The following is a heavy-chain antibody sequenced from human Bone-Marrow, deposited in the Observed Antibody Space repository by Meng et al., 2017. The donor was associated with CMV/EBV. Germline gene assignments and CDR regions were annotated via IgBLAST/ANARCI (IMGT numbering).Heavy chain of an antibody. CDR2: ISYDGSNK. D-gene: IGHD3-10*01. J-gene: IGHJ4*02. CDR1: FTFSSYG. V-gene: IGHV3-30*18. Sequence: FTFSSYGMHWVRQAPGKGLEWVAVISYDGSNKYYADSVKGRFTISRDNSKNTLYLQMNSLRAEDTAVYYCAQALSVLLWFGELLVFDYWGQGTLVTVSS. CDR3: AQALSVLLWFGELLVFDY.